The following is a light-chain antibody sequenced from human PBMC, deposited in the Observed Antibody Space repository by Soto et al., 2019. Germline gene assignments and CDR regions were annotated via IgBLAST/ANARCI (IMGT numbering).Light chain of an antibody. V-gene: IGKV1-17*01. J-gene: IGKJ4*01. Sequence: DIQMTQSPSSLSASVGDRVTITCRASQGIRKDLGWYQHKPGKAPKRLIYDASSLQSEVPSRFSGSGSGTEFTLTISSLQPEDFATYYCLQHNGYPFTFGGGTKVDIK. CDR2: DAS. CDR1: QGIRKD. CDR3: LQHNGYPFT.